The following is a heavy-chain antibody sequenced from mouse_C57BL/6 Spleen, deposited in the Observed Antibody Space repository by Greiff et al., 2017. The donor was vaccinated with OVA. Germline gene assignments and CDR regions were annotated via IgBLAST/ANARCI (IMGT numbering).Heavy chain of an antibody. V-gene: IGHV1-52*01. CDR2: IDPSDSET. J-gene: IGHJ4*01. Sequence: VQLQQPGAELVRPGSSVKLSCKASGYTFTSYWMHWVKQRPIQGLEWIGNIDPSDSETNYNQKFKDKATLTVDKYSSTAYMQLCSLTSDDSAFSYCASYYCSIYVGSIDYWGQGTSVTVSS. D-gene: IGHD1-1*01. CDR1: GYTFTSYW. CDR3: ASYYCSIYVGSIDY.